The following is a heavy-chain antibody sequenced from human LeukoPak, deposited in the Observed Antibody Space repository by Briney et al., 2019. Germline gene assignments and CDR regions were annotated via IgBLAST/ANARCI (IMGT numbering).Heavy chain of an antibody. Sequence: GGSLRLSCAASGFTFSSYAMSWVRQAPGKGLEWVSAISGSGGCTYYADSVKGRFTISRDNSKNTLYLQMNSLRAEDTAVYYCAKYCGGDCYSRLSPGNYYYYGMDVWGQGTTVTVSS. CDR3: AKYCGGDCYSRLSPGNYYYYGMDV. CDR1: GFTFSSYA. CDR2: ISGSGGCT. J-gene: IGHJ6*02. V-gene: IGHV3-23*01. D-gene: IGHD2-21*02.